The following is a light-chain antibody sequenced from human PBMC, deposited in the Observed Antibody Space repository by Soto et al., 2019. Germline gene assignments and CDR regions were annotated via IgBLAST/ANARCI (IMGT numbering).Light chain of an antibody. Sequence: DSQMTQYPSSLSASVGDGVTITCRASQSISRNLNWYQHKPGKAPKLLIYAASNLQNGVPSRFRGGGSGTEFTLSINSLQPEDFGTYYCQQSFTTASITFGQGIRLEIK. CDR3: QQSFTTASIT. CDR1: QSISRN. CDR2: AAS. J-gene: IGKJ5*01. V-gene: IGKV1-39*01.